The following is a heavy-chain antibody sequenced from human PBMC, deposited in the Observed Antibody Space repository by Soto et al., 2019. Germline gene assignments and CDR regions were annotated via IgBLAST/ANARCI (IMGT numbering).Heavy chain of an antibody. J-gene: IGHJ4*02. CDR3: ATMGTPATGLYFFDY. D-gene: IGHD2-15*01. V-gene: IGHV4-30-4*01. CDR1: GGSISSGNYY. Sequence: QVQLQESGPGLVKPSQTLSLTCTVSGGSISSGNYYWGWIRKPPGKGRGWIGFFSYRGGTHYSTSLKSRITISVDPSKSQISLNLSFVTAADTAVYYCATMGTPATGLYFFDYWGQGSLVTVSS. CDR2: FSYRGGT.